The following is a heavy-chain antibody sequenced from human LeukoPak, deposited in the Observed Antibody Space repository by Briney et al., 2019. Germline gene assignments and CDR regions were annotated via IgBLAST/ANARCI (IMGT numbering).Heavy chain of an antibody. CDR1: GFTFSSYC. D-gene: IGHD1-26*01. V-gene: IGHV3-48*01. CDR3: ARKEPKAGFDY. Sequence: GGSLRLSCAASGFTFSSYCMNWVRQAPGEGLEWASYISGSSSTMYYADSVKGRFTISRDNAKNSLYLQMDSLRAEDTAVYYCARKEPKAGFDYWGQGTLVTVSS. J-gene: IGHJ4*02. CDR2: ISGSSSTM.